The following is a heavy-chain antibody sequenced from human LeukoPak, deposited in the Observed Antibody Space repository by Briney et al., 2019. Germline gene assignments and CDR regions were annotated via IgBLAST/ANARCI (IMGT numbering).Heavy chain of an antibody. CDR1: GGSISSYY. D-gene: IGHD7-27*01. Sequence: PSETLSLTCTVSGGSISSYYWSWIRQPAGKGLEWIGRIYTSGSTNYNPSLKSRVTMSVDTSKNQVSLKLTSLTAADTAVYYCARTTDWGSPAYSDYWGQGTLVTVSS. J-gene: IGHJ4*02. CDR3: ARTTDWGSPAYSDY. CDR2: IYTSGST. V-gene: IGHV4-4*07.